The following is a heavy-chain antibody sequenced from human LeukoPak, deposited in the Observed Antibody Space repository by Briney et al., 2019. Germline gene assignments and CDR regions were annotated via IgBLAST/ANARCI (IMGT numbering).Heavy chain of an antibody. Sequence: GGSLRLSCAASGFTFSSYAMSWVRQAPGKGLEWVSDINGSGGSTYYADSVKGRFTISRDNSKNTLYLQMNSLKTEDTAVYYCTTDLDKLDFDYWGQGTLVTVSS. CDR1: GFTFSSYA. J-gene: IGHJ4*02. V-gene: IGHV3-23*01. CDR3: TTDLDKLDFDY. CDR2: INGSGGST.